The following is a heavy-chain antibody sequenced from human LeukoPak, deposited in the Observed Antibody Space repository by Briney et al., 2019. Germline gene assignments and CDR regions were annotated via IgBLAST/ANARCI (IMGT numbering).Heavy chain of an antibody. CDR1: GFTVSSNY. CDR3: ARGSLDSGSYYAGY. Sequence: GGPLRLSCAASGFTVSSNYMIWVRQAPGKGLEWVSVIYSGGSTYYADSVKGRFTISRDNSKNTLYLQMNSLRAEDTAVYYCARGSLDSGSYYAGYWGQGTLVTVSS. CDR2: IYSGGST. J-gene: IGHJ4*02. V-gene: IGHV3-53*01. D-gene: IGHD3-10*01.